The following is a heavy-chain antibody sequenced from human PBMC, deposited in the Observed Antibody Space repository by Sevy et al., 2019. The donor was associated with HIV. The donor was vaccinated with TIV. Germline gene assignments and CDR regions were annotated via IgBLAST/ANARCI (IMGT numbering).Heavy chain of an antibody. CDR3: ANGSGSYTPPFDY. D-gene: IGHD1-26*01. J-gene: IGHJ4*02. CDR2: ISYDGSNK. Sequence: GGSLRLSCAASGFTFSSYGMHWVRQAPGKGLEWVAVISYDGSNKYYADSVKGRFTISRDNSKNTLHLQMNSLRAEDTAVYYCANGSGSYTPPFDYWGQGTLVTVSS. CDR1: GFTFSSYG. V-gene: IGHV3-30*18.